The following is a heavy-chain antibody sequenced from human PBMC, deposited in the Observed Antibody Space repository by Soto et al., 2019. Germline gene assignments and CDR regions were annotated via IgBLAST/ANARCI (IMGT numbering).Heavy chain of an antibody. D-gene: IGHD3-16*01. CDR3: ARDIGFDYVN. J-gene: IGHJ4*02. CDR1: GFNVMSYW. Sequence: PGGSLRLSCAVSGFNVMSYWMSWVRQAPGKCLEWVASVKEDGSELYYLHSVRGRFSISRDSAGNALHLTMNYLSAEDTGVYFCARDIGFDYVNWGQGIPVTVSS. CDR2: VKEDGSEL. V-gene: IGHV3-7*01.